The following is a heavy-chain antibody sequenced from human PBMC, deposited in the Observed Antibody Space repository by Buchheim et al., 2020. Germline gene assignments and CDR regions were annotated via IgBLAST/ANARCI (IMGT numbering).Heavy chain of an antibody. CDR1: GFTFSSYG. D-gene: IGHD3-3*01. Sequence: QVQLVESGGGVVQPGRSLRLSCAASGFTFSSYGMHWVRQAPGKGLEWVAVIWYDGSNTYYADSVKGRFTISRDNSKNTLYLQMNSLRAEDTAVYYCARGGALRFLEWTFYWGQGTL. CDR3: ARGGALRFLEWTFY. V-gene: IGHV3-33*01. CDR2: IWYDGSNT. J-gene: IGHJ4*02.